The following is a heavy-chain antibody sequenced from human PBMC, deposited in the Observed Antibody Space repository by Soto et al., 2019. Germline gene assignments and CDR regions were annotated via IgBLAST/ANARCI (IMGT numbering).Heavy chain of an antibody. CDR2: ISYSGST. CDR1: GGSISSYY. Sequence: SETLSLTCTVSGGSISSYYWSWIRQPPGKGLEWIGYISYSGSTDYNPSLKSRVTISLDTSNQFSLKLSSVTAADTGVYYCARLGSHGPHFDSYFFDSWGQGTLVTVSS. CDR3: ARLGSHGPHFDSYFFDS. J-gene: IGHJ4*02. D-gene: IGHD2-21*01. V-gene: IGHV4-59*01.